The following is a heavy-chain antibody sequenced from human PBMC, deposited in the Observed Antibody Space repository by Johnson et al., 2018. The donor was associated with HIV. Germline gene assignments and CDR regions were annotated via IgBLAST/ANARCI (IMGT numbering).Heavy chain of an antibody. CDR2: ISWNSGSI. D-gene: IGHD1-26*01. Sequence: VQLVESGGGSVQPGRSLRLSCAASGFTFDDYAMHWVRQAPGKGLEWVSGISWNSGSIGHADSVTGRFTISRDNAKNSLHLQMSSLRAEDTALYYCAKGATRYKTDGSKHDGAFDVWGQGTMVTVSS. J-gene: IGHJ3*01. CDR1: GFTFDDYA. CDR3: AKGATRYKTDGSKHDGAFDV. V-gene: IGHV3-9*01.